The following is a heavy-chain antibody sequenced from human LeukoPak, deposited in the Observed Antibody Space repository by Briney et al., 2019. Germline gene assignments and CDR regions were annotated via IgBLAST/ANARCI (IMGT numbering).Heavy chain of an antibody. V-gene: IGHV1-18*04. CDR2: ISAYNGNT. CDR1: GYTFTSYG. CDR3: AASYCSGGSCYIFDY. J-gene: IGHJ4*02. Sequence: ASVKVSCKASGYTFTSYGISWVRQAPGQGLEWMGWISAYNGNTNYAQKLQGRVTMTTDTSTSTAYMERRSLRSDDTAVYYCAASYCSGGSCYIFDYWGQGTLVTVSS. D-gene: IGHD2-15*01.